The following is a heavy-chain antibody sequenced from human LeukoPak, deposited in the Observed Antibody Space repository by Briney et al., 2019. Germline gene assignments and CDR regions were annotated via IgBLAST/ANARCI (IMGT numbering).Heavy chain of an antibody. D-gene: IGHD1-26*01. CDR2: INNSGST. J-gene: IGHJ4*02. Sequence: SETLSLTCVVYGGSFSAYYWSWIRQPPGKGLEWIGEINNSGSTNYNPSLKSRVTISVDTSKNQFSLKLSSVTAADTAVYYCARQGSGSHKDWGQGTLVTVSS. V-gene: IGHV4-34*01. CDR3: ARQGSGSHKD. CDR1: GGSFSAYY.